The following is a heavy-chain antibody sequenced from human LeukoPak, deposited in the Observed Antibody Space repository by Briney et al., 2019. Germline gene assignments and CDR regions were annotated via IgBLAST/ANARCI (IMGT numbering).Heavy chain of an antibody. CDR2: IIPIFGIA. CDR3: ARSGYCSSTSYLDAFDI. J-gene: IGHJ3*02. V-gene: IGHV1-69*04. Sequence: SVKVSCTASGGTFSSYAISWVRQAPGQGLEWMGRIIPIFGIANYAQKFQGRVTITADKSTSTAYMELSSLRSEDTAVYYCARSGYCSSTSYLDAFDIWGQGTMVTVSS. D-gene: IGHD2-2*03. CDR1: GGTFSSYA.